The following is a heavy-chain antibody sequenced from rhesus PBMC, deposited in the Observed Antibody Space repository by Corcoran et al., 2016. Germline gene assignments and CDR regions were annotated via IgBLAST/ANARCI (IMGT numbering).Heavy chain of an antibody. V-gene: IGHV2-1*01. Sequence: QVTLKESGPALVKPTQTLTLPCTFSGFSLSTSGMGVGLLRQPSRKTLEWLAHIYWNDDKYYSTSLKSRLTISKDTSKNQVVLTMTNMDPVDTATYYCARTGNWRYYFDYWGQGVLVTVSS. CDR2: IYWNDDK. CDR1: GFSLSTSGMG. D-gene: IGHD1-26*01. J-gene: IGHJ4*01. CDR3: ARTGNWRYYFDY.